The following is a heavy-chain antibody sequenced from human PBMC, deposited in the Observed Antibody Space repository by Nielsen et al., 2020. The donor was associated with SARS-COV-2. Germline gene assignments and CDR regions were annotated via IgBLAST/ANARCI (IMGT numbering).Heavy chain of an antibody. CDR3: AKFRGLGRSVGAFDV. J-gene: IGHJ3*01. D-gene: IGHD3-10*01. Sequence: SETLSLTCSVSNEITPHYWSWVRQTPGKGLEWIGYIYYSGNTSYSPSLKSRVNISLDKSKNQFSLTPKSVTAADTAVYYCAKFRGLGRSVGAFDVWGPGTKVTVSS. CDR2: IYYSGNT. V-gene: IGHV4-59*11. CDR1: NEITPHY.